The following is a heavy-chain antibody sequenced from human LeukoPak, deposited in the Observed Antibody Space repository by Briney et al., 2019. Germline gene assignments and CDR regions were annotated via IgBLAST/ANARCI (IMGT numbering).Heavy chain of an antibody. Sequence: GGSLRLSCAASGFTFGNYAMTWVRQAPGKGLEWVSVIYSGGSTYYADSVKGRFTISRDNSKNTLYLQMNSLRAEDTAVYYCARVSSSSEDYYYYYMDVWGKGTTVTVSS. D-gene: IGHD6-6*01. V-gene: IGHV3-53*01. CDR2: IYSGGST. CDR3: ARVSSSSEDYYYYYMDV. CDR1: GFTFGNYA. J-gene: IGHJ6*03.